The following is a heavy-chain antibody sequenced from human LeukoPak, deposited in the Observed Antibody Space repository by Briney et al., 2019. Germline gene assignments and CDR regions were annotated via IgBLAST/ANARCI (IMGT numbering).Heavy chain of an antibody. V-gene: IGHV3-23*01. CDR3: AKPRYYYGSGSPYY. J-gene: IGHJ4*02. CDR2: ISGSGGST. Sequence: QPGGSLRLSCAASGFTFSSYAMSWVRQAPGKGLEWVSAISGSGGSTYYADSVKGRFTISRDNSKNTLYLQMNSLRAEDTAVYYCAKPRYYYGSGSPYYWGQGTLVTVSS. CDR1: GFTFSSYA. D-gene: IGHD3-10*01.